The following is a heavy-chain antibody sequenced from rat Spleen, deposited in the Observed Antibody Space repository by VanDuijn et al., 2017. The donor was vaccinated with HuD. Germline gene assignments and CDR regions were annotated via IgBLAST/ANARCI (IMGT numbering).Heavy chain of an antibody. J-gene: IGHJ4*01. D-gene: IGHD1-12*02. CDR2: ITNSGGST. CDR3: TTRDGSYYYVMDA. Sequence: EVQLVVSGGGLVQPGRSLKLSCAASGFTFSNYGMAWVRQAPTKGLEWVASITNSGGSTYYRDSVKGRFTISRDNAKSTLYLQMDSLRSEDTATYYCTTRDGSYYYVMDAWGQGASVTVSS. CDR1: GFTFSNYG. V-gene: IGHV5-27*01.